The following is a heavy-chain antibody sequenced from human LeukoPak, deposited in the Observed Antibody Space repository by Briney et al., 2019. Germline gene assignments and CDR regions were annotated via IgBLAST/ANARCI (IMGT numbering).Heavy chain of an antibody. D-gene: IGHD2-21*02. CDR2: ISYDGSNK. CDR1: GFTFSSYA. J-gene: IGHJ4*02. V-gene: IGHV3-30-3*01. Sequence: GRSLRLSCAASGFTFSSYAMHWVRQAPGKGLEWVAVISYDGSNKYYADSVKGRFTISRDNSKNTLYLQMNSLRAEDTAVYYCARDTCGGDCYSNYFDYWGQGTLVTVSS. CDR3: ARDTCGGDCYSNYFDY.